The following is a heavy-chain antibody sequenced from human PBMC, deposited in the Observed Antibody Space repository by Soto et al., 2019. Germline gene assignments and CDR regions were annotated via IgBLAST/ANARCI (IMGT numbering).Heavy chain of an antibody. J-gene: IGHJ4*02. CDR3: AREGVAGFDY. Sequence: ASVKVSCKASGYTFTSYYIHWGQQAPGQGLEWMGIINPSGGSTTYAQKFQGKVTMTRDTSTSTVYMELSSLGSEDTAIYYCAREGVAGFDYWGQGTLVTVSS. CDR2: INPSGGST. CDR1: GYTFTSYY. D-gene: IGHD6-19*01. V-gene: IGHV1-46*03.